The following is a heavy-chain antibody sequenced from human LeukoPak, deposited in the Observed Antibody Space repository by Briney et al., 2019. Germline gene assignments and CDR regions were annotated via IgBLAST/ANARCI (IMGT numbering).Heavy chain of an antibody. Sequence: ASVKVSCKSSGYTFTSYDINWVRPATGQGLEWMGWMNPNSGNTGYAQKFQGRVTMTRNTSISTAYMELSSLRSEDTAVYYCARGGDHYDSSGYGGYFDYWGQGTLVTVSS. CDR3: ARGGDHYDSSGYGGYFDY. D-gene: IGHD3-22*01. V-gene: IGHV1-8*01. J-gene: IGHJ4*02. CDR1: GYTFTSYD. CDR2: MNPNSGNT.